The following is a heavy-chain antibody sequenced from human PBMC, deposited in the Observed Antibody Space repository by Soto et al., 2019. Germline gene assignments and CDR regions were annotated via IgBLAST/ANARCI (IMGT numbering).Heavy chain of an antibody. D-gene: IGHD3-10*01. CDR1: GYTFTSYD. CDR2: MNPNSGNT. V-gene: IGHV1-8*01. CDR3: ARGLVRDNDNWFDP. Sequence: QVQLVQSGAEVKKPGASVKVSGKASGYTFTSYDINWVRQATGQGLEWMGWMNPNSGNTGYAQKFQGRVTMTRNTSISTAYMELSSLRSEYTAVYYCARGLVRDNDNWFDPWGQGTLVTVSS. J-gene: IGHJ5*02.